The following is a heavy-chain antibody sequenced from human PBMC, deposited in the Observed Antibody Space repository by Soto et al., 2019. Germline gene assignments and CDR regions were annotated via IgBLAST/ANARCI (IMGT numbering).Heavy chain of an antibody. D-gene: IGHD1-26*01. V-gene: IGHV1-69*01. J-gene: IGHJ6*02. CDR2: IIPIFGTA. CDR1: GGTFSSYA. CDR3: ARGSVGARNYYYYYGMDV. Sequence: QVQLVQSGAEVKKPGSSVKVSCKASGGTFSSYAISWVRQAPGQGLEWMGGIIPIFGTANYAQKFQGRVTISADEPTDTAYMKLSSLRSEDTAVYYCARGSVGARNYYYYYGMDVWGQGTTVTVS.